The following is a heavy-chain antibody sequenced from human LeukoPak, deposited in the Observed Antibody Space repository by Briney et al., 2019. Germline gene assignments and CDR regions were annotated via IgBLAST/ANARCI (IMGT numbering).Heavy chain of an antibody. J-gene: IGHJ4*02. CDR3: ARGWSGDYVEY. Sequence: SETLSLTCTVSGGSISSYYWSWIRQPPGKGLEWIGYIYYSGSTNYNSSLKSRVTISVDTSKNQFSLKLSSVTAADTAVYYCARGWSGDYVEYWGQGTLVTVSS. CDR2: IYYSGST. CDR1: GGSISSYY. V-gene: IGHV4-59*01. D-gene: IGHD2-15*01.